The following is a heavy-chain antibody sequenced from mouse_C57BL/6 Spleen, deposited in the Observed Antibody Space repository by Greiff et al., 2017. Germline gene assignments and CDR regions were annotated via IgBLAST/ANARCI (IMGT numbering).Heavy chain of an antibody. D-gene: IGHD2-2*01. CDR1: GYTFTDYE. J-gene: IGHJ1*03. CDR3: TRMGATMVTTRYFDV. Sequence: QVQLQQSGAELVRPGASVTLSCKASGYTFTDYEMHWVKQTPVHGLEWIGAIDPETGGTAYNQKFKGKAILTADKSSSTAYMELRSLTSVDSAVXYCTRMGATMVTTRYFDVWGTGTTVTVSS. CDR2: IDPETGGT. V-gene: IGHV1-15*01.